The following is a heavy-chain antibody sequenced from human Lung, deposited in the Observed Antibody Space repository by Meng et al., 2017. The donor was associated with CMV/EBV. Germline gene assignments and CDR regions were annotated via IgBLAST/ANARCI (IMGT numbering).Heavy chain of an antibody. V-gene: IGHV4-4*02. D-gene: IGHD6-19*01. Sequence: QVQLQEAGPGWGNPSGTLSLTCAGSGGSISSSNWWSWVRQPPGKGLEWIGEIYHSGSTNYNPSLKSRVTISVDKSKNQFSLKLSSVTAADTAVYYCASFPPPGKQWLVTDYWGQGTLVTVSS. J-gene: IGHJ4*02. CDR3: ASFPPPGKQWLVTDY. CDR1: GGSISSSNW. CDR2: IYHSGST.